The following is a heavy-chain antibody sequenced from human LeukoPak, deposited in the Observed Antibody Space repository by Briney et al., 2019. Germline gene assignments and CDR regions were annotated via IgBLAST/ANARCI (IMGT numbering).Heavy chain of an antibody. CDR3: ARAGDGYGLDY. D-gene: IGHD5-24*01. V-gene: IGHV1-46*01. CDR2: INPIGGST. Sequence: ASVKVSCKASGYTFTSYYIHWVRQAPGQGLEWMGLINPIGGSTTYAQKFQGRVTMTRDTSTSTLYMELSSLRSEDTAVYYCARAGDGYGLDYWGQGTLVTVSS. J-gene: IGHJ4*02. CDR1: GYTFTSYY.